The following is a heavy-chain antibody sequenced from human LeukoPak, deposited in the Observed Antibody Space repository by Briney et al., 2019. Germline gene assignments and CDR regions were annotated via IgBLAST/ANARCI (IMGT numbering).Heavy chain of an antibody. J-gene: IGHJ4*02. Sequence: SETLSLTGTVSGGSSSSSSYYWGWIRQPPGKGLEWIGSIYYSGSTYYNPSLKSRVTISVDTSKNQFSLKLSSVTAADTAVYYCARVPRGFGELLYLDYWGQGTLVTVSS. V-gene: IGHV4-39*07. CDR1: GGSSSSSSYY. CDR2: IYYSGST. CDR3: ARVPRGFGELLYLDY. D-gene: IGHD3-10*01.